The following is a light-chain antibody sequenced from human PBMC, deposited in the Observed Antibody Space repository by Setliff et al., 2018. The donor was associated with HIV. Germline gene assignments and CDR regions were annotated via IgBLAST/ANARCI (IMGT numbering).Light chain of an antibody. CDR2: SNS. CDR1: SSNIGSNV. V-gene: IGLV1-44*01. Sequence: QSVLTQPPSASGTPGQRVTISCSGSSSNIGSNVVNWYQQFPGTAPKLLIYSNSQRPSGVPDRFSGSKSGTSSSLAISGLQSEDEADYYCAAWDDSLNGVIFGGGTKVTVL. J-gene: IGLJ2*01. CDR3: AAWDDSLNGVI.